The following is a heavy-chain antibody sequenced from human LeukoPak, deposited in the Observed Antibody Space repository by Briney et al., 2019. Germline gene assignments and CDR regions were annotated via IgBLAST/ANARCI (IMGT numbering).Heavy chain of an antibody. CDR1: GYTFTSNA. Sequence: GASVNVSCKASGYTFTSNAMHWVRQATGQRLERMGWINAGNGNTKYSQKFQGRVTITRDTSASTAYMELSSLRSEDTAVYYCARGVQGYSGYDLDYWGQGTLVTVSS. J-gene: IGHJ4*02. CDR2: INAGNGNT. D-gene: IGHD5-12*01. V-gene: IGHV1-3*01. CDR3: ARGVQGYSGYDLDY.